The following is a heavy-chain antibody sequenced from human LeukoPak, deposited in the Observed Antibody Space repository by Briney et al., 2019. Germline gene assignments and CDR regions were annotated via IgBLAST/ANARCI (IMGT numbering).Heavy chain of an antibody. J-gene: IGHJ5*02. CDR1: GGTFSSYA. CDR3: ARTSSGWYIGKNWFDP. Sequence: SVKVSCKASGGTFSSYAISWVRHAPGQGLEWMGGIIPIFGTANYAQKFQGRVTITADESTSTAYMELSSLRSEDTAVYYCARTSSGWYIGKNWFDPWGQGTLVTVSS. CDR2: IIPIFGTA. D-gene: IGHD6-19*01. V-gene: IGHV1-69*01.